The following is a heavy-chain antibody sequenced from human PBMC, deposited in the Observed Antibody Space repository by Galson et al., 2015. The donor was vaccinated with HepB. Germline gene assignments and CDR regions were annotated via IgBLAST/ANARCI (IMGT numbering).Heavy chain of an antibody. Sequence: SLRLSCAASGFTFSSYSMNWVRQAPGKGLEWVSSISSSSSYIYYADSVKGRFTISRDNAKNSLYLQMNSLRAEDTAVYYCARTPDVTIFGVVINYYFDYWGQGTLVTVSS. CDR1: GFTFSSYS. CDR2: ISSSSSYI. D-gene: IGHD3-3*01. V-gene: IGHV3-21*01. CDR3: ARTPDVTIFGVVINYYFDY. J-gene: IGHJ4*02.